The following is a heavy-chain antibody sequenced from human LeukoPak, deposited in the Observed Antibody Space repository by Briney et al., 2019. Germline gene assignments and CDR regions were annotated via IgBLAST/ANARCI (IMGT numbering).Heavy chain of an antibody. CDR3: AKDILPSSSGWYNCFISD. CDR2: IGNTGENT. D-gene: IGHD6-19*01. Sequence: PSETLSLTCAVYGGSFSSYYWSWVRQAPGKGLEWVSSIGNTGENTYYADSAKGRFTISRDNSKNTLYLQMNSLRTEDTALYYCAKDILPSSSGWYNCFISDWGQGTLVTVSS. CDR1: GGSFSSYY. V-gene: IGHV3-23*01. J-gene: IGHJ4*02.